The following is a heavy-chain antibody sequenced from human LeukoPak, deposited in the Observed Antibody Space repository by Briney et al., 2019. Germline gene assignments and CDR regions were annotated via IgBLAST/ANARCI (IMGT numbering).Heavy chain of an antibody. J-gene: IGHJ5*02. D-gene: IGHD2-15*01. V-gene: IGHV3-23*01. CDR1: GFTFSSFA. CDR2: ISGSGGST. CDR3: AKDLTLGGPEVPYCSGGSCYSGFDP. Sequence: GGSLRLSCAASGFTFSSFAMTWVRQAPGKGLEWVSAISGSGGSTYYADSVKGRFTISRDNSKNTLYLQMNSLRAEDTAVYYCAKDLTLGGPEVPYCSGGSCYSGFDPWGQGTLVTVSS.